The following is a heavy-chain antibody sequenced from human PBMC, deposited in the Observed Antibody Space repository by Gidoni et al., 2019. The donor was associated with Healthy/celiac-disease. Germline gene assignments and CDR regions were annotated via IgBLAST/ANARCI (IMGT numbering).Heavy chain of an antibody. V-gene: IGHV3-30-3*01. CDR2: ISYDGSNK. CDR1: GFTFSSYA. D-gene: IGHD6-13*01. J-gene: IGHJ4*02. Sequence: QVQLVESGGGVVQPGRSLRLACAASGFTFSSYARHWVRQAPGKGLEWVAVISYDGSNKYYADAVKGRFTISRDNSKNTLYLQMNSLRAEDTAVYYCARSQDSSSWAAGDYWGQGTLVTVSS. CDR3: ARSQDSSSWAAGDY.